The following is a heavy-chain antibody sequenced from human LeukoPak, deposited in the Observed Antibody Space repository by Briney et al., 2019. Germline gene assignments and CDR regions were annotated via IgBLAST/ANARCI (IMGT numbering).Heavy chain of an antibody. J-gene: IGHJ6*02. D-gene: IGHD6-13*01. CDR2: ISSTSDYI. V-gene: IGHV3-21*06. CDR3: GGEFSSSPASMDV. Sequence: PGGSLRLYCAASGFACRTCTMNWVRQTPGKGLEWVSFISSTSDYIYYADSVKGRFTISRDNARNSLYLQMNSLREEDTAVYYCGGEFSSSPASMDVWGQGATVTVSS. CDR1: GFACRTCT.